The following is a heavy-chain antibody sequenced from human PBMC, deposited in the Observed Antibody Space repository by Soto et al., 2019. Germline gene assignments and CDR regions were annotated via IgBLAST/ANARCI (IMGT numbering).Heavy chain of an antibody. J-gene: IGHJ4*02. V-gene: IGHV3-9*01. D-gene: IGHD6-19*01. CDR2: ISWNSGSI. CDR1: GFTFDDYA. CDR3: VKDMELPVAGAFDY. Sequence: GGSLRLSCAASGFTFDDYAMHWVRQAPGKGLEWVSGISWNSGSIGYADSVKGRFTISRDNAKNSLYLQMNSLRAEDTALYYCVKDMELPVAGAFDYWGQGTLVSGSS.